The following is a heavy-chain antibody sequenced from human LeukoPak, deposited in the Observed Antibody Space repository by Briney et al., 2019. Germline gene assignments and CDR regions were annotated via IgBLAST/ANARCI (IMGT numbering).Heavy chain of an antibody. D-gene: IGHD4-11*01. Sequence: ASVKVSCKASGYTFTSYYMHWVRQAPGQGLEWMGIINPSGGSTSYAQKFQGRVTMTRDTSTSTVYMEPSSLRSEDTAVYYCARDCGSNNAKSAFAIWGQGTMVTVSS. V-gene: IGHV1-46*01. J-gene: IGHJ3*02. CDR1: GYTFTSYY. CDR3: ARDCGSNNAKSAFAI. CDR2: INPSGGST.